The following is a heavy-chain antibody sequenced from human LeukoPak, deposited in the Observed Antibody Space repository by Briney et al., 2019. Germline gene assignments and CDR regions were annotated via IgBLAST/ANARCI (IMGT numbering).Heavy chain of an antibody. D-gene: IGHD6-19*01. V-gene: IGHV1-69*06. Sequence: SVKVSCKVSGGTFSSYAISWVRQAPGQGLEWMGRIIPIFGTANYAQKFQGRVTITADKSTSTAYMELSSLRSEDTAVYYCASRTPSGIAVAGSIDYWGQGTLVTVSS. J-gene: IGHJ4*02. CDR3: ASRTPSGIAVAGSIDY. CDR1: GGTFSSYA. CDR2: IIPIFGTA.